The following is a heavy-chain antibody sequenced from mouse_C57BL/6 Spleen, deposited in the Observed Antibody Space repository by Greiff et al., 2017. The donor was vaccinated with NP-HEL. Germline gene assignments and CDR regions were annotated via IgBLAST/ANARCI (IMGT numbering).Heavy chain of an antibody. CDR2: INTNNGGT. CDR3: ASAFYDGYLLDYAMDY. J-gene: IGHJ4*01. D-gene: IGHD2-3*01. Sequence: EVQLQQSGPELGKPGASVKMSCKASGYTFTDYNMHWVKQSHGKSLEWIGYINTNNGGTSYNQKFKGKATLTVNKSSSTAYMELRSLTSEDSAVYYCASAFYDGYLLDYAMDYGGQGTSVSVSS. CDR1: GYTFTDYN. V-gene: IGHV1-22*01.